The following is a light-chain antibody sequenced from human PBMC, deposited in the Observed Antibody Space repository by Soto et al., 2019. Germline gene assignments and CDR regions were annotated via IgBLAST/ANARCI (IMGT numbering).Light chain of an antibody. CDR3: QQRSNLLFT. CDR2: DAS. J-gene: IGKJ3*01. Sequence: EIVLTQSPATLSLSPGERATLSCRASQSVSSNLAWYQQRPGQAPRLLIYDASNRATGIPARFSGSGSGTDFTLTISSLEPEDFAVYYCQQRSNLLFTFGPGNKVDIK. V-gene: IGKV3-11*01. CDR1: QSVSSN.